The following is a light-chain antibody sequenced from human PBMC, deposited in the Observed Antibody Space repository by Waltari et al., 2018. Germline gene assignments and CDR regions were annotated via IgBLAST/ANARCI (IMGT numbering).Light chain of an antibody. J-gene: IGKJ4*01. CDR2: GVS. CDR1: QIVSNNY. CDR3: HLYGSART. Sequence: NVLTQSPGTLSLSPGERATLSCRASQIVSNNYLAWYQQQPGQAPRLLIYGVSNRATGIPDRLSGSGSGTDFTITISRLEPEDSAVYFCHLYGSARTFGGGTKVEIK. V-gene: IGKV3-20*01.